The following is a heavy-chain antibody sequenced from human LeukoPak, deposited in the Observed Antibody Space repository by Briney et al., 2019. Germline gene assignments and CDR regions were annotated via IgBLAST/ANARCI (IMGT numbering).Heavy chain of an antibody. Sequence: PGGSLRLSCAASGFSFSSFTMYWVRQAPGKGLECLAMISSDGNNKYYADSVKGRFSISRDNSKSTLFLQLSSLGPADTAMFYCARSHPTCTFGPPETWGQGTLVTVSS. V-gene: IGHV3-30*04. J-gene: IGHJ5*02. CDR1: GFSFSSFT. CDR2: ISSDGNNK. D-gene: IGHD3-16*01. CDR3: ARSHPTCTFGPPET.